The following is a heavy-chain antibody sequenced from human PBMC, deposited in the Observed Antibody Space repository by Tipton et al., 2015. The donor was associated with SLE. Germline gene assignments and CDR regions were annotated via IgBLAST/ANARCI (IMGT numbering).Heavy chain of an antibody. CDR3: AKRRQYCSGGSCYGDYFDY. CDR2: IRYDGSNK. CDR1: GFTFSSYG. V-gene: IGHV3-30*02. Sequence: GSLRLSYAASGFTFSSYGMHWVRQAPGKGLEWVAFIRYDGSNKYYADSVKGRFTISRDNSKNPLYLQMNSLRAEDTAVYYCAKRRQYCSGGSCYGDYFDYWGQGTLVTVSS. J-gene: IGHJ4*02. D-gene: IGHD2-15*01.